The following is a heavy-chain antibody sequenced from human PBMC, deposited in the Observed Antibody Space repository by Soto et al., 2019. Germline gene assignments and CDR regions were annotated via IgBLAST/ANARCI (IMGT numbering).Heavy chain of an antibody. CDR3: ARDGYSTSSDWPWFDP. CDR1: GFTFSVYT. CDR2: ITSSGTTI. D-gene: IGHD6-6*01. Sequence: EAQLVESGGGLVQPGGSLKLSCAASGFTFSVYTMHWVRQSPGKGLEWISSITSSGTTISYADSVKGRFTISRDNAKSSQFLQMDTLRDEDTAVYYCARDGYSTSSDWPWFDPWGQGTLVTVSS. J-gene: IGHJ5*02. V-gene: IGHV3-48*02.